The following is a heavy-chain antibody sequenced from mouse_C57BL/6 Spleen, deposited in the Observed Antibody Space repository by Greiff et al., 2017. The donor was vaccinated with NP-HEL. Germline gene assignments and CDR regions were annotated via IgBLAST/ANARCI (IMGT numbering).Heavy chain of an antibody. J-gene: IGHJ2*01. CDR3: ARGRYGADY. Sequence: QVQLQQSGAELVRPGTSVKVSCKASGYAFTNYLIEWVKQRPGQGLEWIGVINPGSGGTNYNEKFKGKATLTADKSSSTAYMQLSSLTSEDSAVYFCARGRYGADYWGQGTTLTVSS. CDR1: GYAFTNYL. D-gene: IGHD1-1*01. CDR2: INPGSGGT. V-gene: IGHV1-54*01.